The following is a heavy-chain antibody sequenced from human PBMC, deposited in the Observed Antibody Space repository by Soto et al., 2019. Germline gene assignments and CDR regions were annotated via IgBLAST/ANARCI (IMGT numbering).Heavy chain of an antibody. CDR1: GGSISSYY. V-gene: IGHV4-59*08. Sequence: PSETLSLTCTVSGGSISSYYWSWIRQPPGKGLEWIGYIYYSGSTNYNPSLKSRVTISVDTSKNQFSLKLSSVTAADTAVYYCARQVGGWARWYFDYWGQGTLVTVSS. D-gene: IGHD6-19*01. CDR2: IYYSGST. J-gene: IGHJ4*02. CDR3: ARQVGGWARWYFDY.